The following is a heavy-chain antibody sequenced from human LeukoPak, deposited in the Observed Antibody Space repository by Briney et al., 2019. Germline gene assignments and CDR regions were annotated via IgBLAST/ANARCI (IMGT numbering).Heavy chain of an antibody. D-gene: IGHD5-18*01. CDR1: GGSISSGGYY. J-gene: IGHJ4*02. CDR2: IYYSGST. Sequence: TTSETLSLTCTVSGGSISSGGYYWSWIRQHPGKGLEWIGYIYYSGSTYYNPSLKSRVTISVDTSKNQFSLKLSSVTAADTAVYYCARGTPVDTAMVVWGQGTLVTVSS. CDR3: ARGTPVDTAMVV. V-gene: IGHV4-31*03.